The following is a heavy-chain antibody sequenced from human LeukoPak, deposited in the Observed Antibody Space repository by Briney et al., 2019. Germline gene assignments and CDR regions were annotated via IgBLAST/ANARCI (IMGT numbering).Heavy chain of an antibody. J-gene: IGHJ5*02. Sequence: SETLSLTCAVSGGSISSSNWWSWVRQPPGKGLEWIGEIYHSGSTNNNPSLKSRVTISVDKSKNQFSLKLSSVTAADTAVYYCARDAAYPYCSSTSCYENWFDPWGQGTLVTVSS. CDR3: ARDAAYPYCSSTSCYENWFDP. CDR1: GGSISSSNW. CDR2: IYHSGST. V-gene: IGHV4-4*02. D-gene: IGHD2-2*01.